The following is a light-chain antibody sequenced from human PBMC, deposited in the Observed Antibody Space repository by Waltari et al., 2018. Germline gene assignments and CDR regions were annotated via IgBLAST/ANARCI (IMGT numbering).Light chain of an antibody. CDR1: QSVSSS. V-gene: IGKV3-15*01. Sequence: EIVMTQSPATLSLSPGERATLSCRASQSVSSSLAWYQHKPGQAPRLLIYGTSSRATGIPDRFSGSGSGTDFTLTISSLEPEDVAVYYCLHRSNSWTFGQGTKVEIK. CDR2: GTS. J-gene: IGKJ1*01. CDR3: LHRSNSWT.